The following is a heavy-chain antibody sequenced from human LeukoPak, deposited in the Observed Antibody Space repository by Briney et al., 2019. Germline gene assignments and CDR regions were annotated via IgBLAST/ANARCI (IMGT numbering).Heavy chain of an antibody. D-gene: IGHD6-19*01. CDR1: GFTFSSYW. CDR3: ARSSGWYSVWAYDY. Sequence: QPGGSLRLSCAAPGFTFSSYWMSWVRQAPGKGLEWVANIKQDGSEKYYVDSVKGRFTISRDNAKNSLYLQMNSLRAEDTAVYYCARSSGWYSVWAYDYWGQGTLVTVSS. CDR2: IKQDGSEK. V-gene: IGHV3-7*01. J-gene: IGHJ4*02.